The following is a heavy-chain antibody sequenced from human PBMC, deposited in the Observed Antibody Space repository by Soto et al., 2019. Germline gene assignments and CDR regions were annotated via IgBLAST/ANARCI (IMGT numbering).Heavy chain of an antibody. CDR2: ISGSGGST. CDR1: GFTFSSYA. D-gene: IGHD3-22*01. V-gene: IGHV3-23*01. Sequence: PGGSLRLSCAASGFTFSSYAMSWVRQAPGKGLEWVSAISGSGGSTYYADSVKGRFTISRDNSKNTLYLQMNSLRAEDTAVYYCAKVYYDSSGYYYYPDYWGQGTLVTVSS. CDR3: AKVYYDSSGYYYYPDY. J-gene: IGHJ4*02.